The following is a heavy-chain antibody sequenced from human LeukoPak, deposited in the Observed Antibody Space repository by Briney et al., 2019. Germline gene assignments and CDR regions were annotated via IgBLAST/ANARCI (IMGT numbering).Heavy chain of an antibody. D-gene: IGHD2-21*02. CDR3: ARVRGDLSIDY. J-gene: IGHJ4*02. CDR1: IESFSGYY. Sequence: SETLSLTCAIYIESFSGYYWTWIRQPPGKGLEWIGEINHSGTTNYNPSLKSRVTISADTSKNQFSLKLTSVTAADTATYYCARVRGDLSIDYWGQGTLVTVSS. CDR2: INHSGTT. V-gene: IGHV4-34*01.